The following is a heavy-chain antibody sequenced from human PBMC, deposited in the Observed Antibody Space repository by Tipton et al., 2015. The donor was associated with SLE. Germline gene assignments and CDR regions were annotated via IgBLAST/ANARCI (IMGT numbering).Heavy chain of an antibody. V-gene: IGHV4-59*01. D-gene: IGHD3-16*01. CDR3: AREKGDASPSLVAVDI. CDR2: IYYSGST. Sequence: TLSLTCTVSGGSINNYYWSWIRQPPGKGLEWIGYIYYSGSTNYNPSVKSRVTISVDTSKNQFSLKLSSVTAADTAVYFCAREKGDASPSLVAVDICGQGTMVTVSS. J-gene: IGHJ3*02. CDR1: GGSINNYY.